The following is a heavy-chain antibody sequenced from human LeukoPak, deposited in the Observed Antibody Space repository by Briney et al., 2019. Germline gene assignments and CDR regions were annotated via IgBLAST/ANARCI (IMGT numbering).Heavy chain of an antibody. Sequence: SVKVSCKASGGTFSSYAISWVRQAPGQGLEWMGGIIPIFGTANYAQKFQGRVTITADESTSTAHMELSSLRSEDTAVYYCARPYGGYVDDAFDIWGQGTMVTVSS. CDR2: IIPIFGTA. J-gene: IGHJ3*02. CDR1: GGTFSSYA. CDR3: ARPYGGYVDDAFDI. D-gene: IGHD5-12*01. V-gene: IGHV1-69*13.